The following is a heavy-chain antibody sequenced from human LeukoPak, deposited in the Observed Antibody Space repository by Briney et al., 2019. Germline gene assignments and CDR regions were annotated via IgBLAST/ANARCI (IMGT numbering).Heavy chain of an antibody. CDR3: ASASYDFWSGWSYYYGMDV. Sequence: SETLSLTCAVSGGSISSGGYSWSWIRQPPGTGLEWIGYIYHSGSTYYNPSLKSRVTISVDRSKNQFSLKLSSVTAADTAVYYCASASYDFWSGWSYYYGMDVWGQGTTVTVSS. CDR1: GGSISSGGYS. CDR2: IYHSGST. J-gene: IGHJ6*02. V-gene: IGHV4-30-2*01. D-gene: IGHD3-3*01.